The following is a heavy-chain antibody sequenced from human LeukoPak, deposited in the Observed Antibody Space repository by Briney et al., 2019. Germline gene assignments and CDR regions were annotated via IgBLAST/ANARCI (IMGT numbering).Heavy chain of an antibody. V-gene: IGHV4-30-4*08. CDR3: ARDIQQLVRSAFGI. CDR2: IYYSGST. Sequence: SQTLSLTCSVSGDSISTGDYYWSWIRQPPGKGLEWIGYIYYSGSTYYNPSLKSRVTISIDTSKNQFSLNLSSVTAADTAVYYCARDIQQLVRSAFGIWGQGTMVTVSS. CDR1: GDSISTGDYY. J-gene: IGHJ3*02. D-gene: IGHD6-6*01.